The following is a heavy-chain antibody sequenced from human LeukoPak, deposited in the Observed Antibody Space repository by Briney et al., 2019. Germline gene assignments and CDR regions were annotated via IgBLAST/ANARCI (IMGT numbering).Heavy chain of an antibody. CDR3: NTGCSGGYSYGHHFCY. CDR1: RFTFINAW. Sequence: GVSLRLSCAASRFTFINAWMSWVRQAPGKSLEWVGRIKSKTDGRTTDYAAPVKFSFTISRDDSKNTLYLQMNSLKTEDTAVYYCNTGCSGGYSYGHHFCYWGQGTLVTVSS. J-gene: IGHJ4*02. D-gene: IGHD5-18*01. V-gene: IGHV3-15*01. CDR2: IKSKTDGRTT.